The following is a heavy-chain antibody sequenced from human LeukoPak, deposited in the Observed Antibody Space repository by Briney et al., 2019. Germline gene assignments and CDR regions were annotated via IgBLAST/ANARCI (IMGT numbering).Heavy chain of an antibody. CDR1: GFTFGSYG. CDR2: VRYDGNNP. Sequence: PGGSLRLSCAASGFTFGSYGMHWVRQAPGKGLDWVAFVRYDGNNPYYSASVKGRFTISRDNSKNTVLLQVNNLRLEDAAVYYCARGSRYGDYPYYCDFWGQGTLVTVSS. J-gene: IGHJ4*02. V-gene: IGHV3-30*02. D-gene: IGHD4-17*01. CDR3: ARGSRYGDYPYYCDF.